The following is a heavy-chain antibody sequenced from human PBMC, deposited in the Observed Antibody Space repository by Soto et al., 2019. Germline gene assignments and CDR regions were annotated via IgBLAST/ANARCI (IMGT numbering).Heavy chain of an antibody. J-gene: IGHJ4*01. D-gene: IGHD1-26*01. Sequence: GESLKISCQTSGYSFSNYWIGWVRQMPGKGLEWMGILFPGDSDTKYSPSFQGHVTISVDKSITTAYLLFTSLKASDTAIYFCARLPNLYSPYFDFWGHGTLVTVSS. CDR1: GYSFSNYW. V-gene: IGHV5-51*01. CDR2: LFPGDSDT. CDR3: ARLPNLYSPYFDF.